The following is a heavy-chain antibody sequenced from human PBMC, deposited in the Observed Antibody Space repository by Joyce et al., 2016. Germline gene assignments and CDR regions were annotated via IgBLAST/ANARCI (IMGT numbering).Heavy chain of an antibody. J-gene: IGHJ5*02. CDR3: ERSWFDP. CDR1: GGTFSTYA. CDR2: IIPVLGKA. Sequence: QVQLVQSGAEVKKPGSSVKVSCKVSGGTFSTYAITWGRQAPGHGLEWVGGIIPVLGKANYAQEFEGRVTITADESTRTAYMELHSLRSEDTAVYYCERSWFDPWGQGTLVIVSS. V-gene: IGHV1-69*01.